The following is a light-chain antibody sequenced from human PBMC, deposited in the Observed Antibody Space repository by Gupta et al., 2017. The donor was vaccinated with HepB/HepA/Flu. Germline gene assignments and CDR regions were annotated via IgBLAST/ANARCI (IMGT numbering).Light chain of an antibody. CDR1: HIGSKS. V-gene: IGLV3-21*04. J-gene: IGLJ2*01. CDR2: YDS. Sequence: SYVLTQPPLVSVAAGKTARITCGGNHIGSKSGHWYQQKPGQSPVLVISYDSDRHSGIPDRFSGANSGNTATLTISRVEAGDEADYYCQVWDSSSDHVVFGGGTKLTVL. CDR3: QVWDSSSDHVV.